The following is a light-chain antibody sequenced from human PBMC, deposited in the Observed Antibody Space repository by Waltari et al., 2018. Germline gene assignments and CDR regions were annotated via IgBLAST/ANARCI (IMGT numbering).Light chain of an antibody. V-gene: IGKV1-9*01. J-gene: IGKJ4*01. CDR2: AAS. CDR1: QGSSSY. CDR3: QELNTYPQSLT. Sequence: DIQLTQSPSFLSASIGDRVTITCRASQGSSSYLAWYQQKPGKAPKLLIYAASTLQSGVPSRFSGSGSGTEFTLTISSLQPEDFATYYCQELNTYPQSLTFGGGTKVEI.